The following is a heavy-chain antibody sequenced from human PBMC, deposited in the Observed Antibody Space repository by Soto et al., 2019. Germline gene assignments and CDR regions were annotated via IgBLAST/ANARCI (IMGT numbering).Heavy chain of an antibody. CDR1: DGSLTEYH. CDR3: ASHPLNWSDADS. V-gene: IGHV4-34*01. J-gene: IGHJ4*02. CDR2: VSHHGTS. D-gene: IGHD1-1*01. Sequence: SETLSLTCVVYDGSLTEYHWSWVRQTPGKGLEWIGEVSHHGTSHYNPSLGSRVIMSFDTSKDQFSLTMKSVTAADTGVYYCASHPLNWSDADSWGQGVLVTVSS.